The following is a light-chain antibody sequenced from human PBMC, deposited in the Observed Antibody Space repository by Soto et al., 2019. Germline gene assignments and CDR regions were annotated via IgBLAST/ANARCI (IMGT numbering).Light chain of an antibody. CDR2: QDN. V-gene: IGLV3-1*01. CDR3: QAWDSTTEVV. CDR1: RLGDKY. Sequence: SYELTQPTSVSVSPGQTASITCSGDRLGDKYACWYQQKPGQSPVLVIYQDNKRPSGIPERFSGSNSGNTATLTISGTQAMDEADYYCQAWDSTTEVVFGGGTKLTVL. J-gene: IGLJ2*01.